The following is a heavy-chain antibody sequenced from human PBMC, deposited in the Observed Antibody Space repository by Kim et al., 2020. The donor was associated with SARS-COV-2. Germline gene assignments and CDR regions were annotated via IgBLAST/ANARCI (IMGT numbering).Heavy chain of an antibody. Sequence: GGSLRLSCAASGFTFSGYSMNWVRQAPGKGLEWVSYISSSSSTIYYADSVKGRFTISRDNAKNSLYLQMNSLRDEDTAVYYCARDHTTDCRSTSCYPPGGYWGQGALGTVSS. CDR2: ISSSSSTI. CDR3: ARDHTTDCRSTSCYPPGGY. V-gene: IGHV3-48*02. CDR1: GFTFSGYS. D-gene: IGHD2-2*01. J-gene: IGHJ4*02.